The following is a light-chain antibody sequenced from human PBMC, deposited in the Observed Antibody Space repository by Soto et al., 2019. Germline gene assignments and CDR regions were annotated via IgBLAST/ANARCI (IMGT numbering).Light chain of an antibody. J-gene: IGKJ4*01. V-gene: IGKV3-15*01. CDR1: QSVGSN. Sequence: EIVMTQSPATLSVSPGERATLSSRASQSVGSNLAWYQQKPGQAPRLLIYHASTRATGIPARFSGSGSGTEFTLTISSLQSEDFAVYYCQQYNKWPLTFGGGTKVEIK. CDR2: HAS. CDR3: QQYNKWPLT.